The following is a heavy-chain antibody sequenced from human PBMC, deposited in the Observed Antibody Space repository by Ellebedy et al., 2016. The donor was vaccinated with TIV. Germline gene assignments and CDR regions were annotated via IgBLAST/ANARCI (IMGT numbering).Heavy chain of an antibody. D-gene: IGHD6-19*01. J-gene: IGHJ6*02. CDR2: IWYDGSNK. Sequence: PGGSLRLSCAASGFTFSRYGMHWVRQAPGKGLEWVAVIWYDGSNKYYADSVKGRFTISRDNSKHTLYLQMNGLRAEDTAVYYCARDSAYLPDDSSGPRYYYYYGMDVWGQGTTVTVSS. CDR3: ARDSAYLPDDSSGPRYYYYYGMDV. V-gene: IGHV3-33*01. CDR1: GFTFSRYG.